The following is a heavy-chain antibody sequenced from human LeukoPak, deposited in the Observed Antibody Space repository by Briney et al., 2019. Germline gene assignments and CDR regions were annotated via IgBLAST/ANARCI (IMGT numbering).Heavy chain of an antibody. J-gene: IGHJ4*02. Sequence: SREGGTAFHADAAKGRFTMSRDNAKKTVYLQLTTLRPEDMAVYYCARGGYSVSYYRFSGGQGTLVTVSP. CDR2: SREGGTA. V-gene: IGHV3-74*01. D-gene: IGHD3-22*01. CDR3: ARGGYSVSYYRFS.